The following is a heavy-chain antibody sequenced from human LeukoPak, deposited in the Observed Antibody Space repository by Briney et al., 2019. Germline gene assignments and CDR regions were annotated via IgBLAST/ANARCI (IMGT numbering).Heavy chain of an antibody. CDR1: GGSFSTYY. CDR2: IYYTGST. CDR3: SRHGQGGYFEY. Sequence: SETLSLTCTVSGGSFSTYYWSWIRQPPGKGLEWIGYIYYTGSTDYSPSLKSRVTISVDTTKNQFSLKLSSVTAADTAMYYCSRHGQGGYFEYWGQGTLVTVSS. D-gene: IGHD3-16*01. V-gene: IGHV4-59*08. J-gene: IGHJ4*02.